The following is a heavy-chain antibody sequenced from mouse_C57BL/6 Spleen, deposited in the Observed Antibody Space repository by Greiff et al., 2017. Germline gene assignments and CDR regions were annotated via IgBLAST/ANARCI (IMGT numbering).Heavy chain of an antibody. CDR1: GFTFSNYW. D-gene: IGHD1-1*01. J-gene: IGHJ2*01. CDR3: TEGDYGSVDY. CDR2: IRLKSDNYAT. V-gene: IGHV6-3*01. Sequence: EVKLQESGGGLVQPGGSMKLSCVASGFTFSNYWMNWVRQSPEKGLEWVAQIRLKSDNYATHYAESVKGRFTISRDDSKSSVYLQMNNLRAEDTGIYYCTEGDYGSVDYWGQGTTLTVSS.